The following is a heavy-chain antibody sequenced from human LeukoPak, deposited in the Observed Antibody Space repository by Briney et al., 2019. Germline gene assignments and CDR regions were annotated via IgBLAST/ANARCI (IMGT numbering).Heavy chain of an antibody. CDR1: GASMSSGSYY. J-gene: IGHJ3*01. CDR3: ARGGSTSYPQDAFDV. Sequence: SQTLSLTCTVSGASMSSGSYYWSWVRQSAGKGLQWIGRIHTSGTTTYNPSLKSRVSISIDTSNNYLSLKLSSVTAADTAVYYCARGGSTSYPQDAFDVWGQGTLVIVSS. V-gene: IGHV4-61*02. D-gene: IGHD6-13*01. CDR2: IHTSGTT.